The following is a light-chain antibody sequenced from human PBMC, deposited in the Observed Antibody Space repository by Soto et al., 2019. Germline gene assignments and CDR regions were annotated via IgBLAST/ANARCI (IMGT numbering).Light chain of an antibody. J-gene: IGKJ1*01. CDR2: KAS. V-gene: IGKV1-5*03. CDR3: QHYNSNPWT. CDR1: QSISSW. Sequence: DIQMTQSPSTLSASVGDRVTISCRASQSISSWLAWYQQKPGKAPTVLIYKASSLESGVPSRFSGSGSGTEFTLTISILQPDDFATYYCQHYNSNPWTFGRGTKVEVK.